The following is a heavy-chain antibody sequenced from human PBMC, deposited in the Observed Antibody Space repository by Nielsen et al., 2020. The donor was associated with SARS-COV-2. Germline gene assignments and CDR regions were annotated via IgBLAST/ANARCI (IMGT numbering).Heavy chain of an antibody. CDR3: ARAGLGIAARPTYYYYGMDV. J-gene: IGHJ6*02. D-gene: IGHD6-6*01. CDR2: IKQDGSEK. CDR1: GFTFSSYW. Sequence: GESLKISCAASGFTFSSYWMSWVRQAPGKGLEWVANIKQDGSEKYYADSVKGRFTISRDNAKNSLYLQMNSLRAEDTAVYYCARAGLGIAARPTYYYYGMDVWGQGTTVTVSS. V-gene: IGHV3-7*02.